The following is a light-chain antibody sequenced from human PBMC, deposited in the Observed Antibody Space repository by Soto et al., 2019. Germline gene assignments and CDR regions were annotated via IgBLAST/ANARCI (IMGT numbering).Light chain of an antibody. Sequence: DIQMTQSPSSLSASVGDRVTITCRASQSISSYLNWYQQKPGKAPKLLIYAAFSLQSGVPSRFSGSGSATDFTLTISSLQPEDFATYFCQQSYAIPYTFGQGTKLEIK. V-gene: IGKV1-39*01. CDR2: AAF. CDR3: QQSYAIPYT. J-gene: IGKJ2*01. CDR1: QSISSY.